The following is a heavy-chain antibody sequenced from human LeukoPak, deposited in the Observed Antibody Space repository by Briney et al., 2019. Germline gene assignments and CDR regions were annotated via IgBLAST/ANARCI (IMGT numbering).Heavy chain of an antibody. V-gene: IGHV4-39*01. D-gene: IGHD6-13*01. J-gene: IGHJ6*02. CDR3: ARQSGKAIAAAGPLYYYYGMDV. CDR1: GGSISSSSYY. CDR2: IYSSGST. Sequence: SETLSLTCTVSGGSISSSSYYWGWIRQPPGKGLEWIGSIYSSGSTYYNPSLKSRVTISVDTSKNQFSLKLSSVTAADTAVYYCARQSGKAIAAAGPLYYYYGMDVWGQGTTVTVSS.